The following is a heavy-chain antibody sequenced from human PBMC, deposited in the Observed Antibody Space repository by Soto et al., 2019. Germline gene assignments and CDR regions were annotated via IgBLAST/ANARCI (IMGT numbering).Heavy chain of an antibody. CDR2: ISNSGNTI. D-gene: IGHD1-20*01. CDR3: ARDIDNRDYYYGLDV. CDR1: GFVFKNYE. Sequence: GGSLRLSCVASGFVFKNYEMNWVRQAPGKGLEWVSYISNSGNTIYVADSMRGRFTISRDNAKNSLLLQMNSLRADDTAVYYCARDIDNRDYYYGLDVWGQGTTVTVSS. J-gene: IGHJ6*02. V-gene: IGHV3-48*03.